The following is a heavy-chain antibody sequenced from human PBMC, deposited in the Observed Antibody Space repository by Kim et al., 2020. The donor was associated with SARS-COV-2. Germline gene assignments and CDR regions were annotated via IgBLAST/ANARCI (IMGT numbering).Heavy chain of an antibody. J-gene: IGHJ4*02. Sequence: SQKVQGRVTITRDTTASTAYMELSSLRSEDTAVYYCAREDCSGGSCYSDYWGQGTLVTVSS. D-gene: IGHD2-15*01. CDR3: AREDCSGGSCYSDY. V-gene: IGHV1-3*01.